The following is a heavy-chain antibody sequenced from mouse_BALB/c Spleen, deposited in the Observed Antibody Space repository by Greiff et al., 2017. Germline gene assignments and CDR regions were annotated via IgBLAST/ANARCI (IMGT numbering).Heavy chain of an antibody. Sequence: EVKLQESGPGLVKPSQSLSLTCTVTGYSITSDYAWNWIRQFPGNKLEWMGYISYSGSTSYNPSLKSRISITRDTSKNQFFLQLNSVTTEDTATYYCARDYGSSYGYAMDYWGQGTSVTVSS. J-gene: IGHJ4*01. V-gene: IGHV3-2*02. D-gene: IGHD1-1*01. CDR1: GYSITSDYA. CDR3: ARDYGSSYGYAMDY. CDR2: ISYSGST.